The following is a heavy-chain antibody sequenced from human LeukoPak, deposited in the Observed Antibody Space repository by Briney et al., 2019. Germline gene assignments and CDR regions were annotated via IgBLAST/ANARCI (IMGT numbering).Heavy chain of an antibody. Sequence: SETLSLTCAVYGGSFSGYYWSWIRQPPGKGLEWIGEINHSGSSNYNPSLKSRVTISVDTSKNQFSLKLSSVTAADTAVYYCARGEYFLTIFGVVITNWFDPWGQGTLVTVSS. D-gene: IGHD3-3*01. J-gene: IGHJ5*02. CDR3: ARGEYFLTIFGVVITNWFDP. CDR2: INHSGSS. V-gene: IGHV4-34*01. CDR1: GGSFSGYY.